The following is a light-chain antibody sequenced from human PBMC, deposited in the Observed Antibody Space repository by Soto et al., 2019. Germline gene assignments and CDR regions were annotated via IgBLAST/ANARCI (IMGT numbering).Light chain of an antibody. CDR1: QSVSSTY. CDR2: DAS. CDR3: QQRSDWPPIT. Sequence: ENVLTQSPGTLSLSPGETATLSCRASQSVSSTYLAWYQQKPGQAPRLLIYDASNRATGIPARFSGSGSGTDFTLTISSLEPEDFAVYYCQQRSDWPPITFGQGTRLEIK. V-gene: IGKV3-11*01. J-gene: IGKJ5*01.